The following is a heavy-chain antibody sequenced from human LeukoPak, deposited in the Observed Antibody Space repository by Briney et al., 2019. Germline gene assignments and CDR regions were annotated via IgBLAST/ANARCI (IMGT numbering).Heavy chain of an antibody. CDR2: ISGSGGST. J-gene: IGHJ4*02. D-gene: IGHD3-16*01. CDR3: AKDAHGTVITGGYYFDY. V-gene: IGHV3-23*01. Sequence: PGGSLRLSCAASGFTFSSYAMSWVRQAPGKGLEWVSAISGSGGSTYYADSVKGRFTISRDNSKNTLYLQMNSLRAEDTAVYYCAKDAHGTVITGGYYFDYWGQGTLVTVSS. CDR1: GFTFSSYA.